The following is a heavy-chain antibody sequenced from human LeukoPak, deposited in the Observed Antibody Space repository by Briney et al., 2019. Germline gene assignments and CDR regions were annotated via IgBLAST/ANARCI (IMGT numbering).Heavy chain of an antibody. J-gene: IGHJ3*02. CDR1: GGSIGSYY. V-gene: IGHV4-59*08. CDR3: ARQGYDILTGYIDAFDI. CDR2: ISYSGST. D-gene: IGHD3-9*01. Sequence: SETLSLTCTVSGGSIGSYYWSWIRQPPGKGLEWIGYISYSGSTNYNPSLKSRVTISIDTSKNQFSLKLRSVTAADTAIYYCARQGYDILTGYIDAFDIWGQGTMVTVSS.